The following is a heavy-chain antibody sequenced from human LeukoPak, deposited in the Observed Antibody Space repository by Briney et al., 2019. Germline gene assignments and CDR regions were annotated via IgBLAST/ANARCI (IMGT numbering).Heavy chain of an antibody. V-gene: IGHV3-23*01. Sequence: GGSLRLSCAASGFTFSSYAMSWVRQAPGKGLEWVSAISGSGGSTYYADSVKGRFTISRDNAKNSLYLQMNSLRAEDTAVYYCATMTRPDFYFDYWGQGTLVTVSS. J-gene: IGHJ4*02. CDR1: GFTFSSYA. D-gene: IGHD3-3*01. CDR3: ATMTRPDFYFDY. CDR2: ISGSGGST.